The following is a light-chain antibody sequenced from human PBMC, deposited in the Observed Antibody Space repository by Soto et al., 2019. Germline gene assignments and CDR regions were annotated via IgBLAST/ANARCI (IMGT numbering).Light chain of an antibody. V-gene: IGKV1-39*01. CDR1: QSISNY. CDR2: AAS. Sequence: DIQMTQSPSSLSASVGERVTIAGRASQSISNYLNWYQQRPGKAPKLLIYAASSLQSGVPSRFSGSGSGTDFTLTISSLQPEDFVTYYCQQTYSTPITFGQGTKVDIK. CDR3: QQTYSTPIT. J-gene: IGKJ1*01.